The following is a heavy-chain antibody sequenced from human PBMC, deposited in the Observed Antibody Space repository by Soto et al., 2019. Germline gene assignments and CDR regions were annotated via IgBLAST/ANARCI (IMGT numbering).Heavy chain of an antibody. V-gene: IGHV3-23*01. CDR3: AKDDPSTNSWTPDL. CDR1: GFMFDRYA. CDR2: ISGSDGQT. D-gene: IGHD1-20*01. J-gene: IGHJ5*02. Sequence: PGGSLRLSCVGSGFMFDRYAMTWVRQAPGKGLDWVSAISGSDGQTFYADSVGGRFTVSRDNFRNTVYLHMNSLRVEDTAVYYCAKDDPSTNSWTPDLWGQGALVTVSS.